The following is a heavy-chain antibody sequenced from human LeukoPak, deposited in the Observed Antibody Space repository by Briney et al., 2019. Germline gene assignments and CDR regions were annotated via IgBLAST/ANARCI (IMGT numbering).Heavy chain of an antibody. V-gene: IGHV4-34*01. D-gene: IGHD3-22*01. Sequence: SETLSLTCAVYGGSFSGYYWSWIRQPPGKGLEWIGEINHSGSTNYNPSLKSRVTISVDTSKNQFSLKLSSVTAADTAVYYCATSMIVVVTFDYWGQGTLVTVSS. CDR1: GGSFSGYY. CDR3: ATSMIVVVTFDY. J-gene: IGHJ4*02. CDR2: INHSGST.